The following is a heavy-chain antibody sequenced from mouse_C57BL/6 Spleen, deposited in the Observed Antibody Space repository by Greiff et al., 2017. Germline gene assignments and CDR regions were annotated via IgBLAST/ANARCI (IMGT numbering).Heavy chain of an antibody. J-gene: IGHJ4*01. Sequence: EVKLMESGGGLVKPGGSLKLSCAASGFTFSDYGMHWVRQAPEKGLEWVAYISSGSSTIYYADTVKGRFTISRDNAKNTLFLQMTSLGSEDTAMYYCAVSNYAMDYWGQGTSVTVSS. CDR1: GFTFSDYG. CDR2: ISSGSSTI. V-gene: IGHV5-17*01. CDR3: AVSNYAMDY.